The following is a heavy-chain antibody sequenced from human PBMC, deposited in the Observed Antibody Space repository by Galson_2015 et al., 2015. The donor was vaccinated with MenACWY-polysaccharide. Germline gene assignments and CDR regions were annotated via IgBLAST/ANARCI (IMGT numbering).Heavy chain of an antibody. CDR2: ISGSGGST. D-gene: IGHD6-6*01. CDR3: ARGGIAARIRDAMDV. CDR1: GFTFSSYA. Sequence: SLRLSCAASGFTFSSYAMSWVRQAPGKGLEWVSAISGSGGSTYYADSVKGRFTISRDNSKNTLYLQMNSLRAEDTAVYCCARGGIAARIRDAMDVWGQGTTVTVSS. V-gene: IGHV3-23*01. J-gene: IGHJ6*02.